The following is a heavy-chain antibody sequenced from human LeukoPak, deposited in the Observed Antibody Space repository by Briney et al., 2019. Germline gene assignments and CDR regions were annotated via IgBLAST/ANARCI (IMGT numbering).Heavy chain of an antibody. CDR2: ISGSGGST. J-gene: IGHJ4*02. V-gene: IGHV3-23*01. CDR1: GFTFSSSS. CDR3: AKGSGWYV. Sequence: GGSLRLSCAASGFTFSSSSMSGVRQPPGKGLEGVSVISGSGGSTDYADSVKGRFAISSENSKKTLYLQINSLRAEDTAAYYCAKGSGWYVWGQGTLVTVSS. D-gene: IGHD6-19*01.